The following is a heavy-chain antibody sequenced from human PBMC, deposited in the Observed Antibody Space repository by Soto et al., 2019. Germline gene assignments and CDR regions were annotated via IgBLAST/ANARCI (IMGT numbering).Heavy chain of an antibody. CDR1: GYTFTSYG. J-gene: IGHJ5*02. CDR2: ISAYNGNT. D-gene: IGHD3-3*01. V-gene: IGHV1-18*01. Sequence: GASVKVSCKASGYTFTSYGISWVRQAPGQGLEWMGWISAYNGNTNYAQKLQGRVTMTTDTSTSTAYMELRSLRSDDTAVYYCARDPGVGVVIMRSLDWFDPWGQGTLVTVSS. CDR3: ARDPGVGVVIMRSLDWFDP.